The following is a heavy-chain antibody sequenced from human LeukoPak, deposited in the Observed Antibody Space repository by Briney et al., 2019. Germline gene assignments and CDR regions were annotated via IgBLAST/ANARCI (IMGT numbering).Heavy chain of an antibody. D-gene: IGHD6-19*01. V-gene: IGHV1-8*03. CDR3: ARGIGAVAAHYYYYYYMDV. CDR2: MNPNSGNT. J-gene: IGHJ6*03. Sequence: ASVKVSCKASGGTFSSYAINWVRQATGQGLEWMGWMNPNSGNTGYAQKFQGRVTITRNTSISTAYMELSSLRSEDTAVYYCARGIGAVAAHYYYYYYMDVWGKGTTVTVSS. CDR1: GGTFSSYA.